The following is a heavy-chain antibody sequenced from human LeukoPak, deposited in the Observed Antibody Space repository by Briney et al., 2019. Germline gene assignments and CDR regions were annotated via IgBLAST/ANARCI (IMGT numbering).Heavy chain of an antibody. J-gene: IGHJ6*02. CDR3: ATPRFSGYYYYYGMDV. Sequence: ASVKVSCKASGYTFTSYDINWVRQAPGQGLEWMGWMNPNSGNTGYAQKFQGRVTMTRNTSISTAYMELSSLRSEDTAVYYCATPRFSGYYYYYGMDVWGQGTTVTVSS. V-gene: IGHV1-8*01. CDR2: MNPNSGNT. D-gene: IGHD2-15*01. CDR1: GYTFTSYD.